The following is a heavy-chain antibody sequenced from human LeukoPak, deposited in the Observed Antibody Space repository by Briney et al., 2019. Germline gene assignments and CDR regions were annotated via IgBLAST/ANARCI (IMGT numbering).Heavy chain of an antibody. Sequence: GGSLRLSCAASGFTFSSYGMHWVRQAPGKGLEWVAVIWYDGSNKYYADSVKGRFTISRDNSKNTLYLQMNSLRAEDTAVYYCAKDGRISGWPEVWGQGTLVTVSS. D-gene: IGHD6-19*01. CDR3: AKDGRISGWPEV. J-gene: IGHJ4*02. CDR2: IWYDGSNK. CDR1: GFTFSSYG. V-gene: IGHV3-33*06.